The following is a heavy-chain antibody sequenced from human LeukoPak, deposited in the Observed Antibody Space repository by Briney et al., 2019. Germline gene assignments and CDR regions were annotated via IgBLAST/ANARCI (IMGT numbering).Heavy chain of an antibody. V-gene: IGHV1-18*01. CDR3: ARDKQLDWAHYYYYYMDV. D-gene: IGHD1-1*01. CDR2: ISAYNGNT. Sequence: ASVKVSCKASGYTFTSYGISWVRQVPGQGLEWMGWISAYNGNTNYAQKFQGRVTMTTDTSTSTAYMELRSLRSDDTAVYFCARDKQLDWAHYYYYYMDVWGKGTTVTVSS. J-gene: IGHJ6*03. CDR1: GYTFTSYG.